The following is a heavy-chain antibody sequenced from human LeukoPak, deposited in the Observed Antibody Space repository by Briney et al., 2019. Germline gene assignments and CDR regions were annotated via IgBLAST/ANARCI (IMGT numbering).Heavy chain of an antibody. CDR3: ARDRLYSYGFYNY. J-gene: IGHJ4*02. V-gene: IGHV3-21*01. Sequence: QAGGSLRLSCAASGFTFSSYSMNWVRQAPGKGLEWVSSISSSSSYIYYADSVKGRFTISRDNAKNSLYLQMNSLRAEDTAVYYCARDRLYSYGFYNYWGQGTLVTVSS. CDR1: GFTFSSYS. D-gene: IGHD5-18*01. CDR2: ISSSSSYI.